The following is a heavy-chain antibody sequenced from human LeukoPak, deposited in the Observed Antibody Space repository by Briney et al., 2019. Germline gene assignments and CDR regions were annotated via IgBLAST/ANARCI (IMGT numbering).Heavy chain of an antibody. CDR1: GGSITSYY. V-gene: IGHV4-4*09. D-gene: IGHD3-10*01. CDR2: FYSSGTT. Sequence: SETLSLTCSVSGGSITSYYWNWVRQPPGKGLEWIGCFYSSGTTNYNPSLKSRVSISLDTSKSQLSLKLDSVTAADTAVYYCARLQMVRGARGWSDPWGQGTLVTVSS. J-gene: IGHJ5*02. CDR3: ARLQMVRGARGWSDP.